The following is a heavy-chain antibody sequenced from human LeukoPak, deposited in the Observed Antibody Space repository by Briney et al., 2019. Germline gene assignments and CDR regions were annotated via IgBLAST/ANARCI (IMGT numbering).Heavy chain of an antibody. V-gene: IGHV1-2*02. Sequence: GASVKVSCKASGYTFTSYGISWVRQAPGQGLECMGWINPNSGATKYAQKFQGRVTMTRDTSISTAYMELSRLTSDDTAVYYCARAHSGDSFDYWGQGTLVTVSS. J-gene: IGHJ4*02. CDR2: INPNSGAT. D-gene: IGHD4-17*01. CDR3: ARAHSGDSFDY. CDR1: GYTFTSYG.